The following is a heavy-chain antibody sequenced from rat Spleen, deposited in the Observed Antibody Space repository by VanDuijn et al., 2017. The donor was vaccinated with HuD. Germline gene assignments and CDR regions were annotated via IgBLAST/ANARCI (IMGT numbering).Heavy chain of an antibody. Sequence: EVQLAETGGGLVQPGRSLKLSCVASGFTFSRYWMYWVRQAPGKGLEWVSSISSEGVNTYYPDSVKGRFTISRDSAESTLYLQMNSLRSEDTATYYCARHGVNYGAYNWFAYWGQGTLVTVSS. V-gene: IGHV5-58*01. CDR3: ARHGVNYGAYNWFAY. CDR2: ISSEGVNT. CDR1: GFTFSRYW. J-gene: IGHJ3*01. D-gene: IGHD1-11*01.